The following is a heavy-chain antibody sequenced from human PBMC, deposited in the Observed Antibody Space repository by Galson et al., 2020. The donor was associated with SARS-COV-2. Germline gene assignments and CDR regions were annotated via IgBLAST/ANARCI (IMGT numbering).Heavy chain of an antibody. J-gene: IGHJ5*02. CDR2: TYYRSKWFT. CDR1: GDSFPINTVA. CDR3: ARDLVRTTQNWFDP. D-gene: IGHD1-1*01. V-gene: IGHV6-1*01. Sequence: SQTLSLTCAISGDSFPINTVAWNWSRQSPSRGLEWLGRTYYRSKWFTDYAPFVRSRMSINADTSNNQFSLQLYSVTTEDKDVYYCARDLVRTTQNWFDPWGQGTLVIVSS.